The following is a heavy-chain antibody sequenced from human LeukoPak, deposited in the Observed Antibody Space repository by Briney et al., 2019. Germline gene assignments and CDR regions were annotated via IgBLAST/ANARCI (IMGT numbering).Heavy chain of an antibody. J-gene: IGHJ4*02. CDR1: GFVVTANY. Sequence: QAGGPLTLSCAASGFVVTANYLAWARQAPGKGPEWVSTISNGGDPFYGDSVKGRSTISRDESTNTFSLQLDSLRVEDMGVYYCALLSGGTFDYWGQGTQVTVAS. CDR3: ALLSGGTFDY. D-gene: IGHD2/OR15-2a*01. V-gene: IGHV3-53*01. CDR2: ISNGGDP.